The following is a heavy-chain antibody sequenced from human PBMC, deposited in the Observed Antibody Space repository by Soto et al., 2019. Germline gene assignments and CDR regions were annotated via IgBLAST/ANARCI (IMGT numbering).Heavy chain of an antibody. CDR3: ARLDLYSSSTGFDY. J-gene: IGHJ4*02. V-gene: IGHV1-8*01. Sequence: ASVKVSCKASGYTFTSYYINWVRQATGQGLEWMGWMNPNSGNTGYAQKFQGRVTMTRNTSISTAYMELSSLRSEDTAVYYCARLDLYSSSTGFDYWGQGTLVTVSS. CDR1: GYTFTSYY. D-gene: IGHD6-6*01. CDR2: MNPNSGNT.